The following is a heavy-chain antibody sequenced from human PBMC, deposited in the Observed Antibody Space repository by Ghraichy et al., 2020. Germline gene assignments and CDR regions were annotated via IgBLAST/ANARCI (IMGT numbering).Heavy chain of an antibody. Sequence: GGSLRLSCAASGFTFSRNWMSWVRQAPGKGLEWVATIKQDGSEKYYVDSVKGRFTISRDNAENSLYLQMNSLRAEDTAVYYCAREGAFLDAFDIWGQGTMVTVS. CDR3: AREGAFLDAFDI. J-gene: IGHJ3*02. D-gene: IGHD2/OR15-2a*01. V-gene: IGHV3-7*01. CDR2: IKQDGSEK. CDR1: GFTFSRNW.